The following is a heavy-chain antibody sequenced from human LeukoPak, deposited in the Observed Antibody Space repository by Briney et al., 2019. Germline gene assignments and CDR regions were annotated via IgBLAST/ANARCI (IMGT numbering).Heavy chain of an antibody. J-gene: IGHJ4*02. CDR1: GFIFRNYG. CDR3: TREEWGFDS. D-gene: IGHD2-8*01. CDR2: IRYDGS. Sequence: GGSLRLSCAASGFIFRNYGMHWVRQAPGKGLEWVACIRYDGSKYADSVKGRFTISRDDSNNMAYLQMDSLKNEDTAVYYCTREEWGFDSWGQGTPVSVSS. V-gene: IGHV3-30*02.